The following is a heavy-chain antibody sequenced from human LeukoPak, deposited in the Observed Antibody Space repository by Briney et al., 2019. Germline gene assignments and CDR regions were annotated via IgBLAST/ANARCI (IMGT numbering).Heavy chain of an antibody. D-gene: IGHD4-17*01. V-gene: IGHV3-21*01. CDR2: ISAVGTYI. CDR3: AREHYGDYVFDY. CDR1: GFTFRSYT. Sequence: GGSLRLSCAASGFTFRSYTIHWVRQAPGKGLEWVSSISAVGTYIYYADSVKGRFTISRDNVENSLYLQMHSLRAEDTAVYYCAREHYGDYVFDYWGQGTLVTVSS. J-gene: IGHJ4*02.